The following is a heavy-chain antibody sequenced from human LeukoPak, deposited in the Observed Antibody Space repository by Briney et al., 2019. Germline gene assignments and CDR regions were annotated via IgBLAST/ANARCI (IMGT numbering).Heavy chain of an antibody. CDR1: KFTFSSYG. D-gene: IGHD5-24*01. CDR2: ISYDGSNK. J-gene: IGHJ4*02. CDR3: AKDSPVVEMATIESY. Sequence: PGGSLRLSCTASKFTFSSYGMHWVRQAPGKGLEWVAVISYDGSNKYYADSVKGRFTISRDNSKNTLYLQMNSLRAEDTAVYYCAKDSPVVEMATIESYWGQGTLVTVSS. V-gene: IGHV3-30*18.